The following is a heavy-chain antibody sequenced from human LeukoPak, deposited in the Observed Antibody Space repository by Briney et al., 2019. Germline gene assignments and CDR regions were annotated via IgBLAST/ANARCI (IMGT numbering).Heavy chain of an antibody. D-gene: IGHD4-11*01. CDR3: ARAHYSNYPLYSMDV. J-gene: IGHJ6*03. V-gene: IGHV1-8*01. Sequence: ASVKVSCKASGYTFTSYDINWVRQATGQGLEWMGWMNPNSGNTGYAQKFQGRVTMTRDTSISTAYMELSRLRSDDTAVYYCARAHYSNYPLYSMDVWGKGTTVTVSS. CDR2: MNPNSGNT. CDR1: GYTFTSYD.